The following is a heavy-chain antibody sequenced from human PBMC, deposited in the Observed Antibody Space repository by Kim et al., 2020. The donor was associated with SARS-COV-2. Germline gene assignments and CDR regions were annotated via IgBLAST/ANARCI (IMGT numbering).Heavy chain of an antibody. D-gene: IGHD6-25*01. CDR3: ARGDRLHLAEYFQH. CDR1: GYTFTSYD. Sequence: ASVKVSCKASGYTFTSYDINWVRQATGQGLEWMGWMNPNSGNTGYAQKFQGRVTMTRNTSISTAYMELSSLRSEDTAVYYCARGDRLHLAEYFQHWGQGTLVTVSS. J-gene: IGHJ1*01. CDR2: MNPNSGNT. V-gene: IGHV1-8*01.